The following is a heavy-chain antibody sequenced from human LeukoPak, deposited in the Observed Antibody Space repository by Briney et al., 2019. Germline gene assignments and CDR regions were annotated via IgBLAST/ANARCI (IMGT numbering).Heavy chain of an antibody. D-gene: IGHD3-22*01. Sequence: SSGSYIYYADSLKGRFTISRDNAKNSLYLQMNSLRAEDTAVYYCARVGIKYYYDNSGYSDYWGQGTLVTVSS. J-gene: IGHJ4*02. CDR3: ARVGIKYYYDNSGYSDY. V-gene: IGHV3-21*06. CDR2: SSGSYI.